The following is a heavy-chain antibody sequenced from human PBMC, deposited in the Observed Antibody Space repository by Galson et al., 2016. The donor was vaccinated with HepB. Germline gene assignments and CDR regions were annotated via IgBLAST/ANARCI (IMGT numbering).Heavy chain of an antibody. J-gene: IGHJ4*02. CDR3: ARSAGQSAFDY. Sequence: SVKVSCKASGYSITNNVIHWVRQAPGQRLEWMGWINAGNGVTKYSQKFQGRVTITRDTPASTAYMELSSLRSEDTAVYYCARSAGQSAFDYWGQGTLVTVSS. D-gene: IGHD6-19*01. CDR2: INAGNGVT. V-gene: IGHV1-3*01. CDR1: GYSITNNV.